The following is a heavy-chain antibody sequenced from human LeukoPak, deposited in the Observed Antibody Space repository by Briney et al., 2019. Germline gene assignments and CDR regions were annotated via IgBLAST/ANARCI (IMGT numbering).Heavy chain of an antibody. CDR1: EFTFSIYW. V-gene: IGHV3-7*01. Sequence: GGSLRLSCAASEFTFSIYWMSWVRQAPGKGLGWVANIQENGNEKSYVDSVKGRFTISRDNAKNSLYLQMNSLRAEDTAVYYCARRGVDGALDYWGQGTLVTVSS. CDR3: ARRGVDGALDY. CDR2: IQENGNEK. J-gene: IGHJ4*02. D-gene: IGHD5-24*01.